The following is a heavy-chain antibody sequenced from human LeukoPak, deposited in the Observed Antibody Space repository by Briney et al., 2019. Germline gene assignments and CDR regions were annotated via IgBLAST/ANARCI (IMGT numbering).Heavy chain of an antibody. V-gene: IGHV4-34*01. D-gene: IGHD6-13*01. CDR2: INHSGST. CDR3: ARSRSSSWSYNWFDP. Sequence: TSETLSLTCAVYGGSFSGYYWSWIRQPPGKGLEWIGEINHSGSTNYNPSLKSRVTISVDTSKNQFSLKLSSVTAADTAVYYCARSRSSSWSYNWFDPWGQGTLVTVSS. J-gene: IGHJ5*02. CDR1: GGSFSGYY.